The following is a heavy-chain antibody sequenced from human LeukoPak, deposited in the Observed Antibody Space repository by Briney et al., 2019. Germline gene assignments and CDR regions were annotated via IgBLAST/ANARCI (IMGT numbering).Heavy chain of an antibody. CDR2: INPNSGGT. Sequence: GASVKVSCTASGYTFTGYYMHWVRQAPGQGLEWMGWINPNSGGTNYAQKFQGRVTMTRDTSISTAYMELSRLGSDDTAVYYCARDYDILTGIDYWGQGTLVTVSS. J-gene: IGHJ4*02. V-gene: IGHV1-2*02. CDR3: ARDYDILTGIDY. D-gene: IGHD3-9*01. CDR1: GYTFTGYY.